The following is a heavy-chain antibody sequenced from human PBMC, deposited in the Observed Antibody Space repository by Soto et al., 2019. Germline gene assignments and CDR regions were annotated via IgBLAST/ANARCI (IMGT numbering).Heavy chain of an antibody. D-gene: IGHD6-6*01. CDR3: ARDSSDIAARWYTFDI. V-gene: IGHV1-18*01. J-gene: IGHJ3*02. CDR1: GYTFTSYG. Sequence: ASVKVSCKASGYTFTSYGISWVRQAPGQGLEWMGWISAYNGNTSYAQKLQGRVTMTTDTSTSTAYMELRSLRSDDTAVYYCARDSSDIAARWYTFDIWGQGKMVTVSS. CDR2: ISAYNGNT.